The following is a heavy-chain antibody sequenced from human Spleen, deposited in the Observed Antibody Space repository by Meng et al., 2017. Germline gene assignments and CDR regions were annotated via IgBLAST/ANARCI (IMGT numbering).Heavy chain of an antibody. CDR1: GYTFPDYW. V-gene: IGHV1-2*06. CDR3: ARDEDISAAGKLFGDY. CDR2: INPKSGDT. J-gene: IGHJ4*02. Sequence: QVQLGQSGAEVNKPGASVKVPCKASGYTFPDYWLHWVRRAPGQGLEWMGRINPKSGDTHYAQRFQGRVTMTGDTSISTAYMELSGLRSDDTAMYYCARDEDISAAGKLFGDYWGQGTLVTVSS. D-gene: IGHD6-13*01.